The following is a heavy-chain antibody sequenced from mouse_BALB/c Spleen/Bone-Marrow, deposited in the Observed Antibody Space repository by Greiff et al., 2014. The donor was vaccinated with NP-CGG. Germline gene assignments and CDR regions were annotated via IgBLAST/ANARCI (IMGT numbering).Heavy chain of an antibody. Sequence: QVQLKQSGAELVKPGSSVKLSCKASGYTFTSYWMHWVKQRPGQGLEWIGEINPSNGRTNYNEKFKNKATLTVDKSSSTAYMQLSGLTSEDSAVYSCAGGNPFADWGQGTLVTVSA. D-gene: IGHD2-1*01. CDR1: GYTFTSYW. V-gene: IGHV1S81*02. CDR3: AGGNPFAD. CDR2: INPSNGRT. J-gene: IGHJ3*01.